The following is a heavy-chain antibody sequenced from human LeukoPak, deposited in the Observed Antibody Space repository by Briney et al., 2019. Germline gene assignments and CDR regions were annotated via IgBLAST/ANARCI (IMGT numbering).Heavy chain of an antibody. Sequence: SVKVSYKASGGTFSSYAISWVRQAPGQGLEWMGRIIPIFGTANYAQKFQGRVTITTDESTSTAYMELSSLRSEDTAVYYCARDHYNWNYVQAFDIWGQGTMVTVSS. V-gene: IGHV1-69*05. CDR3: ARDHYNWNYVQAFDI. D-gene: IGHD1-7*01. J-gene: IGHJ3*02. CDR2: IIPIFGTA. CDR1: GGTFSSYA.